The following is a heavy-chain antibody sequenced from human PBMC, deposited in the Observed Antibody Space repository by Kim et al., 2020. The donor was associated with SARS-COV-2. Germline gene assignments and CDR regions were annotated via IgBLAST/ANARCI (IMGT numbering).Heavy chain of an antibody. Sequence: DSVNGRLTITRDNARSALYMQLNSLRAEDTAVYYCARDQSRAGPTTVDYWGQGTLVTVSS. J-gene: IGHJ4*02. V-gene: IGHV3-74*01. D-gene: IGHD1-26*01. CDR3: ARDQSRAGPTTVDY.